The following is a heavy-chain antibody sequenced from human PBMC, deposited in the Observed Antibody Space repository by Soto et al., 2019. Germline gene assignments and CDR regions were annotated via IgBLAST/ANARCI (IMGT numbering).Heavy chain of an antibody. D-gene: IGHD5-12*01. CDR3: ASTYSGYEDFDY. J-gene: IGHJ4*02. CDR2: ISWNSAYI. V-gene: IGHV3-9*01. CDR1: GFTFDDYA. Sequence: EVQLVESGGGLVQPGRSLRLSCVASGFTFDDYAMHWVRQVPGKGLEWVSVISWNSAYIGYADSVKGRFTISRDNAKNSVSLQMNSLRTEDTALYYCASTYSGYEDFDYWGQGTLVTVSS.